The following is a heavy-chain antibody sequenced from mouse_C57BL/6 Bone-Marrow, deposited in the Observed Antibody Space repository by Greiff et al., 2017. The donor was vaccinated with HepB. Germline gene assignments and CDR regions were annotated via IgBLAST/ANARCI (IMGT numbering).Heavy chain of an antibody. V-gene: IGHV1-19*01. D-gene: IGHD2-2*01. CDR3: ARSVGYQGPGGPWFAY. Sequence: VQLQQSGPVLVKPGASVKMSCKASGYTFTDYYMNWVKQSHGKSLEWIGVINPYNGGTSYNQKFKGKATLTVDKSSSTAYMELNSLTSEDSAVYYCARSVGYQGPGGPWFAYWGQGTLVTVS. J-gene: IGHJ3*01. CDR1: GYTFTDYY. CDR2: INPYNGGT.